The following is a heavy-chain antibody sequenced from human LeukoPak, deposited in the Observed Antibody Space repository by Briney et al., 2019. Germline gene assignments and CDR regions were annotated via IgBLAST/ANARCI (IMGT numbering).Heavy chain of an antibody. V-gene: IGHV1-69*13. CDR2: IIPIFGTA. J-gene: IGHJ6*03. D-gene: IGHD2-2*01. Sequence: ASVKVSCKASGGTFSSYAISWVRQAPGQGLEWMGGIIPIFGTANYAQKFQGRVTITADESTSTAYMELSSLRSEDTAVYYCAREVKGHCSSTGCYAPYYYYMDVWGKGTTVTVSS. CDR3: AREVKGHCSSTGCYAPYYYYMDV. CDR1: GGTFSSYA.